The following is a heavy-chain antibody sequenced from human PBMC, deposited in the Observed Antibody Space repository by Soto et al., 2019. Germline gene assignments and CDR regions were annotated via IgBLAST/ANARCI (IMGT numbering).Heavy chain of an antibody. CDR1: GFTFTSSA. D-gene: IGHD3-3*01. V-gene: IGHV1-58*02. J-gene: IGHJ5*02. CDR2: IVVGSGNT. CDR3: AEDHLSYYDFWSGYFRGFDP. Sequence: GASVKVSCKASGFTFTSSAMQWVRQARGQRLEWIGWIVVGSGNTNYAQKFQERVTITRDMSTSTAYMELSSLRSEDTAVYYCAEDHLSYYDFWSGYFRGFDPWGQGTLVTVSS.